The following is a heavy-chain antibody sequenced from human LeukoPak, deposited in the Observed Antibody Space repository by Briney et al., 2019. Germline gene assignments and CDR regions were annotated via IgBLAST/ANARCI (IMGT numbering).Heavy chain of an antibody. Sequence: SQTLSLTCTVSGDSISSGDYYWSWIRQPAGKGLEWIGRISSSGSTNYNPSLKSRVTISVDTSKNQFSLKLSSVTAADTAVYYCAREVVSTVTPNFDYWGQGTLVTVSS. CDR2: ISSSGST. D-gene: IGHD4-11*01. J-gene: IGHJ4*02. V-gene: IGHV4-61*02. CDR1: GDSISSGDYY. CDR3: AREVVSTVTPNFDY.